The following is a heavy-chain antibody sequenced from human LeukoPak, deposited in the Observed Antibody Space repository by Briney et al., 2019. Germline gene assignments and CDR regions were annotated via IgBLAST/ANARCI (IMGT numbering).Heavy chain of an antibody. J-gene: IGHJ4*02. CDR1: GFTFSDYS. CDR2: ISSSGSAI. CDR3: ARDSSSWYPFDY. Sequence: PGGSLRLSCAASGFTFSDYSMSWIRQAPGKGLEWISYISSSGSAIYYADSVKGRFTISRDNPKNSLYLQMNSLRAEDTAVYYCARDSSSWYPFDYWGQGTLVTVSS. V-gene: IGHV3-11*01. D-gene: IGHD6-13*01.